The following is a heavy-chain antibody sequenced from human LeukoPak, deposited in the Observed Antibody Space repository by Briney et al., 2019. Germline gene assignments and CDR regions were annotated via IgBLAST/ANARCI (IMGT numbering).Heavy chain of an antibody. J-gene: IGHJ6*02. CDR2: IIPILGIA. Sequence: EASVKVSCKASGGTFSSYAISWVRQAPGQGLEWMGRIIPILGIANYAQKFQGRVTITADKSTSTAYMELSSLRSEDTAVYYCARDGNYYDSSGYFPYYYYGMDVWGQGTTVTVSS. CDR1: GGTFSSYA. CDR3: ARDGNYYDSSGYFPYYYYGMDV. D-gene: IGHD3-22*01. V-gene: IGHV1-69*04.